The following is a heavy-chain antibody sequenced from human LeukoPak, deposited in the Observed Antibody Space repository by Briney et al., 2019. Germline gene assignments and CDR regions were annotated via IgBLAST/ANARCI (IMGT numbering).Heavy chain of an antibody. CDR1: GFTLRSSW. CDR3: ARESYRGLGY. V-gene: IGHV3-74*01. D-gene: IGHD3-10*01. Sequence: GGPLRLSCAASGFTLRSSWMHWVRQAPGKRLVWVSCINTDGSNTNYADSVKGRFTSSRDNAKNTLYLQMNSLRVEDTAVYYCARESYRGLGYWGQGTLVTVSS. J-gene: IGHJ4*02. CDR2: INTDGSNT.